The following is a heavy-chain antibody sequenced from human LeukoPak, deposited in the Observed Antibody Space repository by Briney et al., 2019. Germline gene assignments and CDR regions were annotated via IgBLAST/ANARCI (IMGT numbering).Heavy chain of an antibody. CDR1: GGSFSGYY. J-gene: IGHJ5*02. Sequence: ASETLSLTCTVYGGSFSGYYWSWIRQPPGKGLEWIGEINHSGSTNYNPSLKSRVTISVDTSKNQFSLKLSSVTAADTAVYYCARGHIVVVPAAMCWFDPWGQGTLVTVSS. V-gene: IGHV4-34*01. D-gene: IGHD2-2*01. CDR3: ARGHIVVVPAAMCWFDP. CDR2: INHSGST.